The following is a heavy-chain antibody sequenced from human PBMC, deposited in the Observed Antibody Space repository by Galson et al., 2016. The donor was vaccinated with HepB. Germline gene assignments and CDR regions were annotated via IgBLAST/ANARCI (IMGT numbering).Heavy chain of an antibody. CDR1: GFTFSSHW. CDR2: IKESGSER. J-gene: IGHJ4*02. D-gene: IGHD3-10*01. CDR3: ADPPSGL. V-gene: IGHV3-7*01. Sequence: SLRLSCAASGFTFSSHWMSWVRQAPGKGLEWVANIKESGSERDYVDSVKGLFTISRDNARNSLFLQMNSLRVEDTAVYYCADPPSGLWGQGTLVTVSS.